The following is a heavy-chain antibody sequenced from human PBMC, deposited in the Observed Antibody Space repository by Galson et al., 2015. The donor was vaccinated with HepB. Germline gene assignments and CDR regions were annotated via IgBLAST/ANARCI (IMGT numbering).Heavy chain of an antibody. Sequence: SLRLSCAASGFTFSSYWLHWVRQAPGKGLVWVSRINGDGSGTRFADSVKGRFTISRDNAKNTLYLQMNSLRAEDTAGYYCARYTDHRFDIWGQGTLVTVS. D-gene: IGHD1-14*01. V-gene: IGHV3-74*01. J-gene: IGHJ4*02. CDR1: GFTFSSYW. CDR3: ARYTDHRFDI. CDR2: INGDGSGT.